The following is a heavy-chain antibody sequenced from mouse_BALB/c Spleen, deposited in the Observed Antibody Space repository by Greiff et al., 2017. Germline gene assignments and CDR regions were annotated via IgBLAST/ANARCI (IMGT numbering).Heavy chain of an antibody. CDR3: ARGSSSYGWFAY. V-gene: IGHV3-2*02. D-gene: IGHD1-1*01. CDR1: GYSITSDYA. J-gene: IGHJ3*01. Sequence: EVQLQESGPGLVKPSQSLSLTCTVTGYSITSDYAWNWIRQFPGNKLEWMGYISYSGSTSYNPSLKSRISITRDTSKNQFFLQLNSVTTEDTATYYCARGSSSYGWFAYWGQGTLVTVSA. CDR2: ISYSGST.